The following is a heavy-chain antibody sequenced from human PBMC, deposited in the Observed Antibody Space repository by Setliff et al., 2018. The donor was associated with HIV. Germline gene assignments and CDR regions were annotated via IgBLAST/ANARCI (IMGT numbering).Heavy chain of an antibody. CDR2: IIPILATS. J-gene: IGHJ4*01. Sequence: SVKVSCKASGDTLRSYAISWVRQAPGQGLEWMGRIIPILATSNYTQKFQGRVTITADKSTRTAYMELSSLRSEDTAVYYCARDGWDYYGSGTYPPLYYFDSWGQGTLVTVSS. CDR3: ARDGWDYYGSGTYPPLYYFDS. V-gene: IGHV1-69*06. CDR1: GDTLRSYA. D-gene: IGHD3-10*01.